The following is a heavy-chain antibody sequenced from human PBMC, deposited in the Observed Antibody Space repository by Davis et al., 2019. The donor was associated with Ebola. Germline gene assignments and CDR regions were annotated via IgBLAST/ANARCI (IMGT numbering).Heavy chain of an antibody. CDR2: ISAYNGNT. CDR1: GYTFTSYG. D-gene: IGHD3-22*01. V-gene: IGHV1-18*01. Sequence: ASVKVSCKASGYTFTSYGISWVRQAPGQGLEWMGWISAYNGNTNYAQKLQGRVTMTTDTSTSTAYTELRSLRSDDTAVYYCARHYYDSSGYLLYWGQGTLVTVSS. J-gene: IGHJ4*02. CDR3: ARHYYDSSGYLLY.